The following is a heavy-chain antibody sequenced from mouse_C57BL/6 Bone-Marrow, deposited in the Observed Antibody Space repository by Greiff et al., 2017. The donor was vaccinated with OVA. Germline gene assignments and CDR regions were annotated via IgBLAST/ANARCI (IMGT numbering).Heavy chain of an antibody. CDR3: ARHVLGRGLGPYAMDY. J-gene: IGHJ4*01. Sequence: EVHLVESGGGLVKPGGSLKLSCAASGFTFSSYTMSWVRQTPEKRLEWVATISGGGGNTYYPDSVKGRFTISRDNAKNTLYLQMSSLRSEDTALYYCARHVLGRGLGPYAMDYWGQGTSVTVSS. CDR2: ISGGGGNT. V-gene: IGHV5-9*01. D-gene: IGHD4-1*01. CDR1: GFTFSSYT.